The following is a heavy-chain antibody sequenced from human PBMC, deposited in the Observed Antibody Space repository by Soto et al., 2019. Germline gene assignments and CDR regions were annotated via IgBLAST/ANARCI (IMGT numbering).Heavy chain of an antibody. CDR1: GYTFTGYY. Sequence: ASLKVSCKASGYTFTGYYMHWVRQAPGQGLEWMGWINPNSGGTNYAQKFQGWVTMTRDTSISTAYMELSRLRSDDTAVYYCAISDILAGYPTFTFDYWGKGPLVTVAS. V-gene: IGHV1-2*04. CDR3: AISDILAGYPTFTFDY. D-gene: IGHD3-9*01. CDR2: INPNSGGT. J-gene: IGHJ4*02.